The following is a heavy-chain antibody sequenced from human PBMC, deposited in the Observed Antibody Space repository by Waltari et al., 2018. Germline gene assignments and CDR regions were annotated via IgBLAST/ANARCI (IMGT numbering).Heavy chain of an antibody. V-gene: IGHV4-38-2*02. Sequence: QVQLQESGPGLVKPSETLSFTCTVSGYSISSGYYWGWIRQPPGKGLEWIGSIYHSGSTYYNPSLKSRVTISVDTSKNQFSLKLSSVTAADTAVYYCARGVRFIGYFDYWGQGTLVTVSS. CDR1: GYSISSGYY. D-gene: IGHD3-3*01. J-gene: IGHJ4*02. CDR3: ARGVRFIGYFDY. CDR2: IYHSGST.